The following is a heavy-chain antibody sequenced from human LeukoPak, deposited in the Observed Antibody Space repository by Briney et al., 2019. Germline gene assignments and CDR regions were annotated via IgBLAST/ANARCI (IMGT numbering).Heavy chain of an antibody. D-gene: IGHD3-22*01. CDR3: ARESAPSSGYYMGFDY. V-gene: IGHV4-30-4*01. Sequence: KPSETLSLTCTVSGGSISSGDYYWSWIRQPPGKGLEWIGYIYYSGSTYYNPSLKSRVTISVDTSKNQFSLKLSSVTAADTAVYYCARESAPSSGYYMGFDYWGQGTLVTVSS. CDR2: IYYSGST. CDR1: GGSISSGDYY. J-gene: IGHJ4*02.